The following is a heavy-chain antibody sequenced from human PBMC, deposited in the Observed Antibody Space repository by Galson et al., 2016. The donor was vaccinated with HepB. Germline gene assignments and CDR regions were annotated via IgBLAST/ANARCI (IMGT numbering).Heavy chain of an antibody. CDR1: GGTFSSYA. D-gene: IGHD2-2*01. V-gene: IGHV1-69*13. J-gene: IGHJ6*02. CDR2: IIPIFGTA. CDR3: ARDSDIVVLPAALPYGMDV. Sequence: SVKVSCKASGGTFSSYAIRWVRQAPGQGLEWMGGIIPIFGTANYAQMFQGRVTITADESTSTAYLELSSLRSEDTAVYYCARDSDIVVLPAALPYGMDVWGQGTTVTVSS.